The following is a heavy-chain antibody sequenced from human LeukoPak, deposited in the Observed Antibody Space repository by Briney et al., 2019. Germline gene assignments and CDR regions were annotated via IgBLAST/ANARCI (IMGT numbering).Heavy chain of an antibody. CDR1: GFTFSDYY. CDR2: ISSGSTV. CDR3: ARDKGQYGSGTRGFTWFDP. J-gene: IGHJ5*02. D-gene: IGHD3-10*01. Sequence: GGSLRLSCAASGFTFSDYYMSWIRQAPGKGLEWVSYISSGSTVYYADSVKGGFTISRDNAKNSLYLQMNSLRAEDTAVYYCARDKGQYGSGTRGFTWFDPWGQGTLVTVSS. V-gene: IGHV3-11*04.